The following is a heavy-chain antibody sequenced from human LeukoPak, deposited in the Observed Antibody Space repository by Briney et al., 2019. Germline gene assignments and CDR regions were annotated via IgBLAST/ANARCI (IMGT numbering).Heavy chain of an antibody. Sequence: GGSLRLSCAASGFTFSSYWMVWVRQAPGKGLVWVSATNTDGSTTTYADSVEGRFTIARDNARNTVYLQMNSLRVEDTAVYYCYGANVQHWGPGTLVTVHS. CDR3: YGANVQH. V-gene: IGHV3-74*01. D-gene: IGHD4-17*01. J-gene: IGHJ1*01. CDR2: TNTDGSTT. CDR1: GFTFSSYW.